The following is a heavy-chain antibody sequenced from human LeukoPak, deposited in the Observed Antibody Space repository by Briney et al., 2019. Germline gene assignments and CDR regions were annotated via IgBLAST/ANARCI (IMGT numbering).Heavy chain of an antibody. Sequence: GGSLRLSCAASGFTFSSYSMTWVRQAPGKGLEWVSSISSSSSYIYYADSVKGRFTISRDNAKNSLYLQMNSLRAEDTAVYYCARDRRGGDYFDYWGQGTLVTVSS. CDR3: ARDRRGGDYFDY. CDR1: GFTFSSYS. CDR2: ISSSSSYI. V-gene: IGHV3-21*01. D-gene: IGHD3-10*01. J-gene: IGHJ4*02.